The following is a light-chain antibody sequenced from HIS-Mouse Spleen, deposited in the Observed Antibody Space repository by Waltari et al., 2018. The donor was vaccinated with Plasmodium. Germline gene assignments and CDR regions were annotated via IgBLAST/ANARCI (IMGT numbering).Light chain of an antibody. CDR3: QAWDSSTVV. J-gene: IGLJ2*01. Sequence: SYELTQPPSVSVSPGQTASITCSGDKSGDTYACWYQQKPGQSPWLVIYQDSKRPSGIPERFSGSNSGNTATLTISGTQAMDEADYYCQAWDSSTVVFGGGTKLTVL. CDR1: KSGDTY. CDR2: QDS. V-gene: IGLV3-1*01.